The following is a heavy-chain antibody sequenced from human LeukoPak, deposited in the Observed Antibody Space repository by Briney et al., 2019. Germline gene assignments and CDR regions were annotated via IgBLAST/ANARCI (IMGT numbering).Heavy chain of an antibody. J-gene: IGHJ4*02. V-gene: IGHV3-21*01. CDR1: GFTFSSYS. CDR2: ISRSSSYI. Sequence: GGSLRLSCAASGFTFSSYSMNWVRQAPGKGLEWASSISRSSSYIYYADSVKGRFTISRDNAKNSLYLQMNSLRAEDTAVYYCARSMVRGVIDYWGQGTLVTVSS. CDR3: ARSMVRGVIDY. D-gene: IGHD3-10*01.